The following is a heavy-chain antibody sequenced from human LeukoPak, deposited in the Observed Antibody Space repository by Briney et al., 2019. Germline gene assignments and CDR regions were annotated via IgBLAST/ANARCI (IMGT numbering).Heavy chain of an antibody. CDR3: ARALAAAGIGGSYYFDY. Sequence: SQTLSLTCAVSGGSISSGGYSWRWIRQPPGKGLEWIGYIYHSGSTYYNPSLKSRVTISVDRSKNQFSLKLSSVTAADTAVYYCARALAAAGIGGSYYFDYWGQGTLVTVSS. V-gene: IGHV4-30-2*01. CDR2: IYHSGST. J-gene: IGHJ4*02. D-gene: IGHD6-13*01. CDR1: GGSISSGGYS.